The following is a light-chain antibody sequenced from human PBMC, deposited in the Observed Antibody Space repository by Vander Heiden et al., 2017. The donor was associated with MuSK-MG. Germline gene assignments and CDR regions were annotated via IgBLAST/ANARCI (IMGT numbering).Light chain of an antibody. CDR2: AAS. J-gene: IGKJ1*01. Sequence: EIVLAQSPGTLSLSPGERATLSCRASQSVPSSHLAWYQQKPGQAPRLLIYAASTRATDIPDRFSGGGSGADFTLTISRLEPEDFAVYYCQQYGISPGTFGQGTRVDIK. CDR1: QSVPSSH. CDR3: QQYGISPGT. V-gene: IGKV3-20*01.